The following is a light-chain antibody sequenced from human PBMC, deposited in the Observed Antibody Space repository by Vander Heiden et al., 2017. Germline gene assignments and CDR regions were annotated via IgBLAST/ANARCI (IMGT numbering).Light chain of an antibody. V-gene: IGKV1-12*01. CDR2: AAS. J-gene: IGKJ3*01. Sequence: DIQMTQSPSAVSASVGDRVTITCRASQGISSWLAWHQQHPGKVPKLLIYAASNLQSGVPSRFSGSGSGTDFTLTISSLQPEDFATYYFQQANSFPFTSGHGTKVDIK. CDR1: QGISSW. CDR3: QQANSFPFT.